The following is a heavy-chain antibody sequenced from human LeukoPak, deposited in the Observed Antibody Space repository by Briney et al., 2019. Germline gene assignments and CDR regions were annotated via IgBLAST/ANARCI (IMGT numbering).Heavy chain of an antibody. CDR2: VDYTGIT. V-gene: IGHV4-39*07. CDR1: GGSISSSGYY. Sequence: SETLSLTCTVSGGSISSSGYYWGWIRQPPGKGLEWIGSVDYTGITSHSPSLKSRVTISVDTSKNQFSLKLSSVTAADTAVYYCARDSEDFDVWGQGTTVTVSS. CDR3: ARDSEDFDV. D-gene: IGHD3-3*01. J-gene: IGHJ6*02.